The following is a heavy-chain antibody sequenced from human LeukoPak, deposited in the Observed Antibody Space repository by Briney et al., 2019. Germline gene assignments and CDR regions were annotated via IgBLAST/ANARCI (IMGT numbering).Heavy chain of an antibody. Sequence: GGSLRLSCAASGFTFSNYEINWVRQAPGRGLEGISYISGSGTSIYHANSVKGRFTISRDNAKNSVYLQMNSLRAEDTAVYYCARETYYGSGSYSDFALDYWGQGTLVTVSS. V-gene: IGHV3-48*03. CDR1: GFTFSNYE. D-gene: IGHD3-10*01. CDR2: ISGSGTSI. CDR3: ARETYYGSGSYSDFALDY. J-gene: IGHJ4*02.